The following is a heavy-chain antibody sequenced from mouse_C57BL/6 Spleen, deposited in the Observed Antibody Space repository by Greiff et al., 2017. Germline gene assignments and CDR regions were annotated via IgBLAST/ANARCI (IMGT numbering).Heavy chain of an antibody. J-gene: IGHJ3*01. Sequence: QVQLQQPGADLVRPGSSLKLSCTASGFTFTSYWMHWVHQTPIQGLEWIGNIDPSDSETYYNQKFKDKATLTVDISSSTACMQLSGLASEDCAVYYGARDGRFAYWGQGTLVTVSA. CDR3: ARDGRFAY. CDR1: GFTFTSYW. V-gene: IGHV1-52*01. CDR2: IDPSDSET. D-gene: IGHD2-3*01.